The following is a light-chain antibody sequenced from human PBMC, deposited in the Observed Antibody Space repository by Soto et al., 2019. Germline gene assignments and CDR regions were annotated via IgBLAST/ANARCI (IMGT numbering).Light chain of an antibody. V-gene: IGKV1-5*01. CDR3: QQYHRYST. J-gene: IGKJ1*01. CDR1: QSINAW. CDR2: DVS. Sequence: DIQMTQAPSTISASVGDRVTITCRASQSINAWWAWYQQKPGKAPKLLIYDVSTLDSGVPSRFSGSASGTEFTLTISSLESDDFATYYCQQYHRYSTFGQGTKVDIK.